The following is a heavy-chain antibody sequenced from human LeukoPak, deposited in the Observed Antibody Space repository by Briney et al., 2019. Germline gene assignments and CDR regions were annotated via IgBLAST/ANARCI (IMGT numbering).Heavy chain of an antibody. CDR1: GFTFSSYW. J-gene: IGHJ6*03. V-gene: IGHV3-7*01. CDR3: ASDTVTTNYYYYMDV. Sequence: GGSLRLSCAASGFTFSSYWMSWVRQAPGKGLEWVANIKQDGSEKFYVDSVKGRFTISRDNAKNSLYLQMNSLRAEDTAVYYCASDTVTTNYYYYMDVWGKGTTVTVSS. D-gene: IGHD4-11*01. CDR2: IKQDGSEK.